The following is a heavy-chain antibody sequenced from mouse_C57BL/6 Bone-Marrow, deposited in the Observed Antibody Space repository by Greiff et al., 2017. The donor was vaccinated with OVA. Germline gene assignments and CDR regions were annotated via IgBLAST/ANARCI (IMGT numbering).Heavy chain of an antibody. CDR1: GYTFTSYW. CDR3: ARPYYYGSSYVGYYFDY. D-gene: IGHD1-1*01. Sequence: VQLQQPGAELVKPGASVKLSCKASGYTFTSYWMHWVKQRPGQGLEWIGMIHPNSGSTNYNEKFKSKATLTVDKSSSTAYMQLSSLTSEDSAVYYCARPYYYGSSYVGYYFDYWGQGTTLTVSS. CDR2: IHPNSGST. J-gene: IGHJ2*01. V-gene: IGHV1-64*01.